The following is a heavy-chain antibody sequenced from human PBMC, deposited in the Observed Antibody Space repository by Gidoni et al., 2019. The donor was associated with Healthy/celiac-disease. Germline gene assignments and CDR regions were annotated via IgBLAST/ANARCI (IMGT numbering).Heavy chain of an antibody. CDR3: AKDFTGEIDGGEDAFDI. CDR2: ISYDGSNK. V-gene: IGHV3-30*18. Sequence: QVQLVESGGGVVQPGRSLRLSCAASGFPFSSYGMHWVRPAPGKGLGWVAVISYDGSNKYYADSVKGRFTNSRDNSKNTLYLQMNSLRAEDTAVYYCAKDFTGEIDGGEDAFDIWGQGTMVTVSS. J-gene: IGHJ3*02. CDR1: GFPFSSYG. D-gene: IGHD3-16*01.